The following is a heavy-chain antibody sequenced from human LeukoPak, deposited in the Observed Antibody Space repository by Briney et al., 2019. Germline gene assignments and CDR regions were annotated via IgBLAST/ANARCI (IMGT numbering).Heavy chain of an antibody. CDR2: IYPVDSDA. V-gene: IGHV5-51*01. D-gene: IGHD1-7*01. CDR3: ARLLTGTRFDY. CDR1: GYSFTNYW. J-gene: IGHJ4*02. Sequence: GESLKISCKGSGYSFTNYWIGWVRQMPGKGLEWMGIIYPVDSDARYSPSFQGQVTISADKSISTAYLQRSSLKASDTAMYYCARLLTGTRFDYWGQGTLVTVSS.